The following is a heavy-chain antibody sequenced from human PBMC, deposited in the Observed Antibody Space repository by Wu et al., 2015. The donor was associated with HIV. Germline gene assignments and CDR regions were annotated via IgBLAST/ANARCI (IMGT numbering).Heavy chain of an antibody. CDR3: ARSRYCSSGGCYDFDT. CDR1: AGSVSSLY. D-gene: IGHD2-15*01. V-gene: IGHV4-59*02. Sequence: QVQLQESGPGLVKPSETLSLTCTVSAGSVSSLYWSWIRQPPGKGLEWIGYISYTGNTKYNPSLKNRVTISIDTSKNEFSLNLSSVTAADTAIYYCARSRYCSSGGCYDFDTWGQGTLVTVSS. CDR2: ISYTGNT. J-gene: IGHJ4*02.